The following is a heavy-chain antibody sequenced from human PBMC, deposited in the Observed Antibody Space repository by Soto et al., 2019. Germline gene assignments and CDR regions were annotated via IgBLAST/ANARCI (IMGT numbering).Heavy chain of an antibody. V-gene: IGHV1-18*04. CDR2: ISTYSGNT. J-gene: IGHJ4*02. Sequence: ASVKVSGKASGYTFTSYGISWVGQAPGQGLEWMGWISTYSGNTDYAQKFQGRITMTTDTSTDTVYMELRSLRSDDTAVYFCARNLFGVIIMGDYWGQGTLVTVSS. CDR1: GYTFTSYG. CDR3: ARNLFGVIIMGDY. D-gene: IGHD3-3*01.